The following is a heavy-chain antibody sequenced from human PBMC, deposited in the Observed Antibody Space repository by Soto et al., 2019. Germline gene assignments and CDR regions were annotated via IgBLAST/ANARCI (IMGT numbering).Heavy chain of an antibody. D-gene: IGHD3-10*01. CDR2: IKQDGSEK. CDR1: GFTFSSHW. V-gene: IGHV3-7*01. J-gene: IGHJ3*01. Sequence: GESLKISCAASGFTFSSHWMSWVRQAPGKGLEWVANIKQDGSEKYYVDSVKGRFTISRDNAKNSLYLQMNSLRAEDTAVYYCVRSGVGGIAFDVWGQGTMVTVSS. CDR3: VRSGVGGIAFDV.